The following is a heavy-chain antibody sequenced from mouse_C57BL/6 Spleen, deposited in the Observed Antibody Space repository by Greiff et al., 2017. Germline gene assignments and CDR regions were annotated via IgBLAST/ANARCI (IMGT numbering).Heavy chain of an antibody. CDR2: LWSDGST. V-gene: IGHV2-6-1*01. CDR1: GFSLTSYG. D-gene: IGHD1-1*01. Sequence: VHLVESGPGLVAPSQSLSITCTVSGFSLTSYGVHWVRQPPGKGLEWLVVLWSDGSTTYNSALKSRLSISQDNSKSQVFLKMNSLQTDDTAMYYCARHEDYYSYAMDYGGQGTSGTVAS. CDR3: ARHEDYYSYAMDY. J-gene: IGHJ4*01.